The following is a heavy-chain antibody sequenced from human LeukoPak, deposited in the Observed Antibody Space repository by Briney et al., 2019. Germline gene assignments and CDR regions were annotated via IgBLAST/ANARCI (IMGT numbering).Heavy chain of an antibody. D-gene: IGHD3-22*01. CDR3: ARDSYYYDSSGYSNFDY. Sequence: GGSLRLSCAASGFTFSNYAMHWVRQAPGKGLEWVAVISYDGSNKYYTDSVKGRFTISGDSSKNTLYLQMNSLRPEDTAVYYCARDSYYYDSSGYSNFDYWGQGTLVTVSS. V-gene: IGHV3-30*04. J-gene: IGHJ4*02. CDR2: ISYDGSNK. CDR1: GFTFSNYA.